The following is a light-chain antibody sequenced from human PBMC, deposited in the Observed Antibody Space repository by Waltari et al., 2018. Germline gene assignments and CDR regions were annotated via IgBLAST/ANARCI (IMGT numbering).Light chain of an antibody. CDR2: SNN. CDR1: SSNIGSNT. J-gene: IGLJ2*01. V-gene: IGLV1-44*01. Sequence: QSVVTQPPSASGTPGQRVTMSCSGSSSNIGSNTVNWYQHLPGTAPKLLIYSNNLRPSGVPDRFSGSKSGTSASLAISGLQSEDEADYYCAVWDYSLNGHVIFGGGTKLTVL. CDR3: AVWDYSLNGHVI.